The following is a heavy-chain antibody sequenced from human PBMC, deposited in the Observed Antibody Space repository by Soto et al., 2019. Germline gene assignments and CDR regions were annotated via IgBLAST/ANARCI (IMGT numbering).Heavy chain of an antibody. V-gene: IGHV1-2*02. D-gene: IGHD2-2*02. CDR1: GYTFTGYY. CDR2: INPNSGGT. Sequence: ASVKVSCKASGYTFTGYYMHWVRQAPGQGLEWMGWINPNSGGTNYAQKFQGRVTMTRDTSISTAYMELSWLRSDDTAVYYCASIGYCSSTSCYTDYGLKLFYYYYYGMDVWGQGTTVSV. J-gene: IGHJ6*02. CDR3: ASIGYCSSTSCYTDYGLKLFYYYYYGMDV.